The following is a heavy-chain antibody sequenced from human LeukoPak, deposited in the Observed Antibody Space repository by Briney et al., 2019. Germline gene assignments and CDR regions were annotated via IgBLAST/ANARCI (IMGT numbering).Heavy chain of an antibody. CDR3: ARESGYYDSSGYYNDFDY. V-gene: IGHV4-4*07. CDR1: GGSISSYY. J-gene: IGHJ4*02. D-gene: IGHD3-22*01. CDR2: IYTSGST. Sequence: SEALSLTCTVSGGSISSYYWSWIRQPAGKGLEWIGRIYTSGSTNYNPSLKSRVTMSVDTSKNQFSLKLSSVTAADTAVYYCARESGYYDSSGYYNDFDYWGQGTLVTVSS.